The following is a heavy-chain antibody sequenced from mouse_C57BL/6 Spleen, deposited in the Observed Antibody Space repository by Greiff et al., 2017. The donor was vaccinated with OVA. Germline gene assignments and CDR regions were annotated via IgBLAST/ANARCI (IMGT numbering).Heavy chain of an antibody. CDR1: GYAFSSYW. J-gene: IGHJ4*01. Sequence: QVQLKQSGAELVKPGASVKISCKASGYAFSSYWMNWVKQRPGKGLEWIGQIYPGDGDTNYNGKFKGKATLTADKSSSTAYMQLSSLTSEDSAVYFCARDYGSRSFYAMDYWGQGTSVTVSS. CDR2: IYPGDGDT. D-gene: IGHD1-1*01. V-gene: IGHV1-80*01. CDR3: ARDYGSRSFYAMDY.